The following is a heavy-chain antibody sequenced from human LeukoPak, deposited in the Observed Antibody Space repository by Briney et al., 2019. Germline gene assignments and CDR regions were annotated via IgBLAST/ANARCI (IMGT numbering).Heavy chain of an antibody. CDR1: GGSFSDYF. V-gene: IGHV4-34*01. J-gene: IGHJ6*02. CDR2: INYSGRT. D-gene: IGHD2-2*01. Sequence: SETLSLTCAVYGGSFSDYFWGWIRQPPGQGLEWIGVINYSGRTYYNPTLKSRVTISVDTSKNQISLNLSTVTAADTAVYYCTRYVVLLPYAIHYGMDVWGQGTTVTVSS. CDR3: TRYVVLLPYAIHYGMDV.